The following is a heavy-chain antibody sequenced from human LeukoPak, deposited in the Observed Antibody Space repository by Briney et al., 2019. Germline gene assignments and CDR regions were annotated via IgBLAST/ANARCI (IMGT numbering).Heavy chain of an antibody. CDR1: GFTFSNTW. CDR3: ARAPTVSVGYCSSASCQADY. CDR2: IKKKDDGGTA. Sequence: KAGGSLRLSCAASGFTFSNTWMSWVHQAPGKELEWVGRIKKKDDGGTADYAAPVKGRFTISRDDSKNTLYLQMNSLGVEDTAVYYCARAPTVSVGYCSSASCQADYWGQGTLVTVSS. J-gene: IGHJ4*02. D-gene: IGHD2-2*01. V-gene: IGHV3-15*01.